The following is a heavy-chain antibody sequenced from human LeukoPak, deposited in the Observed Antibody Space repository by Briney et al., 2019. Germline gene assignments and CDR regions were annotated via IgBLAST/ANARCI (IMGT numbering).Heavy chain of an antibody. J-gene: IGHJ4*02. Sequence: NPGGSLRLSCAASGFTFSTYNMNWVRQAPGRGLEWVSSISFSSSYMYYADSVKGRFTISRDNAKDSLYLQMNSLRAEDTAVYYCARGPKHIVVVTAIRPTGFDYWGQGTLVTVSS. CDR3: ARGPKHIVVVTAIRPTGFDY. CDR2: ISFSSSYM. CDR1: GFTFSTYN. D-gene: IGHD2-21*02. V-gene: IGHV3-21*01.